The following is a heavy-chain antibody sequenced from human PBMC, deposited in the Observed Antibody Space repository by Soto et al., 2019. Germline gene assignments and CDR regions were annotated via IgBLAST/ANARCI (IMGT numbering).Heavy chain of an antibody. J-gene: IGHJ5*02. CDR3: AGVPIVPAAMSCFDP. CDR1: GGTFSSYT. CDR2: VIPILGIA. D-gene: IGHD2-2*01. Sequence: SVKVSCQASGGTFSSYTISWVRQAPGQGLEWMGRVIPILGIANYAQKFQGRVTITADKSTSTAYMELSSLRSEGTAEYYCAGVPIVPAAMSCFDPWGQGTLVTVSS. V-gene: IGHV1-69*02.